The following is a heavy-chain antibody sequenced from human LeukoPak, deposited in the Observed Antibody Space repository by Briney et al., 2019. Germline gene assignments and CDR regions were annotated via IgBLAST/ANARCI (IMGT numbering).Heavy chain of an antibody. J-gene: IGHJ4*02. Sequence: GGSLRLSCAASGFTFSSYSMNWVRQAPGKGLEWVSSISSSSSYIYYADSVKGRFTISRDNAKNSLYLQMNCLRAEDTAVYYCARDYDFWSGYYNPLFDYWGQGTLVTVSS. CDR3: ARDYDFWSGYYNPLFDY. V-gene: IGHV3-21*01. D-gene: IGHD3-3*01. CDR1: GFTFSSYS. CDR2: ISSSSSYI.